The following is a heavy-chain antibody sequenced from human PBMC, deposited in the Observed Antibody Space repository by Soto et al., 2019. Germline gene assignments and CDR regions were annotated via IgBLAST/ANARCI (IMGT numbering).Heavy chain of an antibody. V-gene: IGHV3-9*01. CDR3: AKVSWNYISGMDV. CDR1: GFTFDDYA. J-gene: IGHJ6*02. Sequence: DVQLVESGGALVQPGRSLRLSCVASGFTFDDYAMHWVRQGPGKGLEWVSGISWNSGRTGYADSVKGRFTISRDNAKQSLYLPMNSLSAEDPALYYCAKVSWNYISGMDVWGQGTTVTVSS. CDR2: ISWNSGRT. D-gene: IGHD1-7*01.